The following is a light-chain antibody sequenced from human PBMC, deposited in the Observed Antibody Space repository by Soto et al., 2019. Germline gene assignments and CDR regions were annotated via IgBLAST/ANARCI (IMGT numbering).Light chain of an antibody. V-gene: IGKV1-5*03. CDR3: HQYKSFST. J-gene: IGKJ2*01. Sequence: DIQMTQSPSTLSASVGERVTITCRASQSLTSWLAWYQQKPGKAPKLLIYEASRLQGGVPSRFSGSGSGTEFTLTISSLQPDDSATYYCHQYKSFSTFGQGTKLEIK. CDR2: EAS. CDR1: QSLTSW.